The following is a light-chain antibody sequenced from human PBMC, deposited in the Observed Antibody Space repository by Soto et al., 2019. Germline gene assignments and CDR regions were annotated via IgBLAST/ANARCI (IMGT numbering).Light chain of an antibody. V-gene: IGKV3-20*01. Sequence: EIVLTQSPGTLSLSPGDRASLSCRASQTVSFSYLAWYQQKPGQAPRLLIYGASSRATGIPARFSGSESGTDFSLTISRLEPEDFAVYYCQQYGSSPLTFGGATKVEIQ. CDR1: QTVSFSY. CDR3: QQYGSSPLT. CDR2: GAS. J-gene: IGKJ4*01.